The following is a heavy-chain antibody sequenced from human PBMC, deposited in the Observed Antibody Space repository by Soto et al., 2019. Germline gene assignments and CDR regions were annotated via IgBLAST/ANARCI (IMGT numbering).Heavy chain of an antibody. D-gene: IGHD3-22*01. J-gene: IGHJ4*02. V-gene: IGHV1-69*01. Sequence: QVQLVQSGAEVKKPGSSVKVSCKASGGTFSSYTITWVRQAPGQGLEWMGGITPMFGTPNYAQKFRGRVTITAEESKSKAYEEMSSLRSEDTDMYFCARDGTLYDSRAYYYLYWGQGTLVTVSS. CDR1: GGTFSSYT. CDR2: ITPMFGTP. CDR3: ARDGTLYDSRAYYYLY.